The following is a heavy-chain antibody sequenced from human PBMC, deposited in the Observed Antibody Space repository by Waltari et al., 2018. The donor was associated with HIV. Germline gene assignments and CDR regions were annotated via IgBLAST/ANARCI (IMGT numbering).Heavy chain of an antibody. CDR2: IKYDGSSA. Sequence: EVQLVESGGGLVQPGGSRRLSCAAHGFIFGRYWMHWVRQVPGKGLVWVSRIKYDGSSATYADSVKGRFTISRDNAKKTLYLQMNSLRAEDTAVYYCARVEVVISSPWYWYFDLWGRGTLVTVSS. CDR1: GFIFGRYW. CDR3: ARVEVVISSPWYWYFDL. J-gene: IGHJ2*01. V-gene: IGHV3-74*01. D-gene: IGHD3-3*01.